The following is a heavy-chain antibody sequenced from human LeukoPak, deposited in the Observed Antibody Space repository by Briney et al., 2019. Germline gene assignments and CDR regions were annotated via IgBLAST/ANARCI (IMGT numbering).Heavy chain of an antibody. D-gene: IGHD6-13*01. Sequence: ASVKVSCKASGYTFTSYYMHWVRQAPGQGLEWMGIINPSGGSTSYAQKFQGRVTMTRDTSTSTVYMELSSLRSEDTAVYYCAGEAAGIGDWNGMDVWGQGTTVTVSS. CDR2: INPSGGST. CDR1: GYTFTSYY. J-gene: IGHJ6*02. CDR3: AGEAAGIGDWNGMDV. V-gene: IGHV1-46*01.